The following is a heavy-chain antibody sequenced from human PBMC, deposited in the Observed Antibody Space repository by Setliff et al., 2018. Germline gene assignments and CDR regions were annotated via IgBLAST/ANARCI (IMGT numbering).Heavy chain of an antibody. J-gene: IGHJ6*03. CDR2: IYIGGSA. CDR3: AREQWLDPPGYYYMDV. D-gene: IGHD6-19*01. V-gene: IGHV4-4*07. CDR1: GGSISSYY. Sequence: SETLSLTCTVSGGSISSYYWSWIRQPAGKGLERIGHIYIGGSANYNPSPKSRVTMSIDTSKNQFSLKLNSVTAADMAVYYCAREQWLDPPGYYYMDVWAKGTTVTVSS.